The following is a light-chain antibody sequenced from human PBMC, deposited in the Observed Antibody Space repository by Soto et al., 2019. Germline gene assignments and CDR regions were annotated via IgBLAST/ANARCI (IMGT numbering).Light chain of an antibody. Sequence: QTVVTQEPSFSVSPGRTVTLTCGLSSGSVSISYYPSWYQQTPGQAPRTLIYSINTRSSGVPDRFSGSILGNKAALTITGAQADDESDYYCVLYMGSGIWVFGGGTKVTVL. CDR2: SIN. CDR1: SGSVSISYY. CDR3: VLYMGSGIWV. V-gene: IGLV8-61*01. J-gene: IGLJ3*02.